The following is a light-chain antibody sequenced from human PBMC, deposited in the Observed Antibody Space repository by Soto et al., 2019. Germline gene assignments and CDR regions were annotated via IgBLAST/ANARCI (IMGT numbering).Light chain of an antibody. CDR3: CAYAGSSTWV. CDR1: SSDVGSYNR. V-gene: IGLV2-23*01. J-gene: IGLJ3*02. CDR2: EDS. Sequence: QSVLTQPASVSGSPGQSITISCTGTSSDVGSYNRVSWYQQHPAKAPKLIIYEDSERPSGVSNRFSGSKSGNTASLTISGLQAEDEAYYYCCAYAGSSTWVFGGGTKLTVL.